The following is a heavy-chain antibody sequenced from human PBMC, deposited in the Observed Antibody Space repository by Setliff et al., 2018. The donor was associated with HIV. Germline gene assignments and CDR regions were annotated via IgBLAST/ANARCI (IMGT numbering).Heavy chain of an antibody. CDR3: ARSIVPVASGYYYFEY. Sequence: PSETLSLTCTVSGGSINGTSYYWGWIRQPPGNGLEWFGSIYHTGSTYYIPSLKSRVTISVDTSKNQFSLRLSSVAAGHTAVYYCARSIVPVASGYYYFEYWGQGTLVTVSS. J-gene: IGHJ4*02. D-gene: IGHD3-3*01. CDR2: IYHTGST. V-gene: IGHV4-39*01. CDR1: GGSINGTSYY.